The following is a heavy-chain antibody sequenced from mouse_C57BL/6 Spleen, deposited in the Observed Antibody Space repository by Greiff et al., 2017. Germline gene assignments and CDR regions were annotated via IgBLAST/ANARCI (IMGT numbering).Heavy chain of an antibody. D-gene: IGHD1-1*01. CDR1: GFTFTDYY. CDR2: IRNKANGYTT. V-gene: IGHV7-3*01. J-gene: IGHJ2*01. Sequence: EVKLVESGGGLVQPGGSLSLSCAASGFTFTDYYMSWVRQPPGKALEWLGFIRNKANGYTTEYSASVKGRFTISRDNSQSILYLQMNALRAEDSATYYCARSPHYYGSSYVDYFDYWGQGTTLTVSS. CDR3: ARSPHYYGSSYVDYFDY.